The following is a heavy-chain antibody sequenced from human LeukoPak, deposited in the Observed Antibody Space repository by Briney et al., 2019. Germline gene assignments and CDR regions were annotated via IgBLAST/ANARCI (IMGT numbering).Heavy chain of an antibody. CDR2: IKQDGSEK. D-gene: IGHD4-17*01. V-gene: IGHV3-7*01. J-gene: IGHJ4*02. Sequence: GGSLRLSCAASGFTFSSYWMSWVRQAPVKVLEWVANIKQDGSEKYYVDSVKGRFTISRDNAKNSLYLQMNSLRAEDTAVYYCARERTSVTSLDYWGQGTLVTVSS. CDR3: ARERTSVTSLDY. CDR1: GFTFSSYW.